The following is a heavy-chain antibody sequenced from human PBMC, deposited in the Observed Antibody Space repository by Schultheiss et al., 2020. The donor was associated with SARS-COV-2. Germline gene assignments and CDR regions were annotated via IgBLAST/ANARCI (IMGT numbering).Heavy chain of an antibody. CDR2: ISWNSGSI. J-gene: IGHJ4*02. Sequence: GGSLRLSCAASGFTFSSYAMSWVRQAPGKGLEWVSGISWNSGSIGYADSVKGRLTISRDNTKNFLYLQMNSLRAEDTAFYYYARGFRELIGDYWGQGVLVTVSS. D-gene: IGHD3-10*01. CDR3: ARGFRELIGDY. V-gene: IGHV3-9*01. CDR1: GFTFSSYA.